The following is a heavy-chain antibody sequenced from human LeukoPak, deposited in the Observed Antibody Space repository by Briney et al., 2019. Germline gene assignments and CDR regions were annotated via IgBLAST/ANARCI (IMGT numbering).Heavy chain of an antibody. CDR3: AREGIQLWLDLSY. CDR1: GYTFTSYG. D-gene: IGHD5-18*01. Sequence: ASVKDSCKASGYTFTSYGISWVRQAPGQGLEWMGWISAYNGNTHYAQTLQGSVTMTTDTYTSTAYMELRSLRSDDTAVYYCAREGIQLWLDLSYWGQGTLVTVSS. V-gene: IGHV1-18*01. J-gene: IGHJ4*02. CDR2: ISAYNGNT.